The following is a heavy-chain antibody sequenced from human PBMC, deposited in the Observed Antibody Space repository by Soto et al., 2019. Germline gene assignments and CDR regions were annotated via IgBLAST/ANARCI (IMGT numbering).Heavy chain of an antibody. J-gene: IGHJ4*02. CDR2: INYTGST. Sequence: SETLSLTCTVSSGSIINNYWSWIRQPPGKGLEWIGEINYTGSTNYNPSLKSRVTISVDTSKNQFSLKLSSVTAADTAVYYCARVPFPISAAGKYFDYWGQGTLVTVSS. CDR1: SGSIINNY. CDR3: ARVPFPISAAGKYFDY. V-gene: IGHV4-59*12. D-gene: IGHD6-13*01.